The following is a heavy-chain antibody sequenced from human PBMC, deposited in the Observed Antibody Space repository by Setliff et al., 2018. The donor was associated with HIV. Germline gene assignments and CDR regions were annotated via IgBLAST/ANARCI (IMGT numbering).Heavy chain of an antibody. Sequence: PSETLSLTCTASGGSISSGSYYWSWIRQPPGKGLEWIGSIYRSGSTFYNPTLKSRVSISLDTSKNQFSLKLRSVTAADTAVYYCATSDRRDLKPDYWGQGTLVTVSS. CDR1: GGSISSGSYY. CDR2: IYRSGST. D-gene: IGHD2-2*01. CDR3: ATSDRRDLKPDY. J-gene: IGHJ4*02. V-gene: IGHV4-39*07.